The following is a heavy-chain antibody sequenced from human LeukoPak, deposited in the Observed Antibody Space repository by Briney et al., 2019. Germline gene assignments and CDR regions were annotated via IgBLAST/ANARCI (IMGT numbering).Heavy chain of an antibody. J-gene: IGHJ4*02. V-gene: IGHV3-23*01. Sequence: GGSLRLSCAASGFTFSNYAMSWVRQAPGKGLEWVSAISGSASSTYHADSVKGRFTISRDNSKNTLYLQMNSLRADDTAVYYCAQDLAWGAFDHWGQGTLVTVSS. CDR2: ISGSASST. CDR1: GFTFSNYA. CDR3: AQDLAWGAFDH. D-gene: IGHD7-27*01.